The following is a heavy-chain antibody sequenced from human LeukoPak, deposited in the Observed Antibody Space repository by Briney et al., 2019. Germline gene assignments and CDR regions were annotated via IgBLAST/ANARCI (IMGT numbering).Heavy chain of an antibody. V-gene: IGHV3-30*04. Sequence: GGSLRLSCAASGFTFSSYAMHWVRQAPGKGLEWVTVISYDGSNKYYADSVKGRFTISRDNSKNTLYLQMNSLRAEDTAVYYCAREPLYWGQGTLVTVSS. CDR3: AREPLY. CDR2: ISYDGSNK. CDR1: GFTFSSYA. J-gene: IGHJ4*02.